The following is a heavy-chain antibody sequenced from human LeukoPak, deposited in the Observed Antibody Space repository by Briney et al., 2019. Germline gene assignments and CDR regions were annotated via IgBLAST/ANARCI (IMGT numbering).Heavy chain of an antibody. CDR3: ARDQSAYYDFWSGFDAFDI. Sequence: PSETLSLTCTVSGGSISSYYWSWIRQPAGKGLEWIGRIYTSGSTNYNPPLKSRVTMSVDTSKNQFSLKLSSVTAADTAVYYCARDQSAYYDFWSGFDAFDIWGQGTMVTVSS. D-gene: IGHD3-3*01. CDR1: GGSISSYY. V-gene: IGHV4-4*07. CDR2: IYTSGST. J-gene: IGHJ3*02.